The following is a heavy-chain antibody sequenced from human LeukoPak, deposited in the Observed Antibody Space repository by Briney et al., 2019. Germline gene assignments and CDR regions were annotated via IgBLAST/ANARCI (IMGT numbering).Heavy chain of an antibody. V-gene: IGHV4-34*01. CDR3: ARGVGAVVPAAIAYYYYYYMDV. D-gene: IGHD2-2*01. CDR1: GGSYSGYY. CDR2: INHSGST. J-gene: IGHJ6*03. Sequence: PSETLSLTCAVYGGSYSGYYWSWIRQPPGKGLEWIGEINHSGSTNYNPSLKSRVTISVDTSKNQFSLKLSSVTAADTAVYYCARGVGAVVPAAIAYYYYYYMDVWGKGTTVTVSS.